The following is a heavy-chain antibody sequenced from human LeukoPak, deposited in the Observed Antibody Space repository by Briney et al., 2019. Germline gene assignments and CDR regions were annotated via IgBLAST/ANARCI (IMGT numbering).Heavy chain of an antibody. CDR3: AREDGYSSSWYSDY. Sequence: GSLRLSCAASGFTFSDYYMSWIRQAPGKGLEWVSDISSTSIYTNYADSVKGRFTISRDNAKNSLYLQMNSLRAEDTAVYYCAREDGYSSSWYSDYWGQGTMVTVSS. CDR2: ISSTSIYT. V-gene: IGHV3-11*05. CDR1: GFTFSDYY. D-gene: IGHD6-13*01. J-gene: IGHJ4*02.